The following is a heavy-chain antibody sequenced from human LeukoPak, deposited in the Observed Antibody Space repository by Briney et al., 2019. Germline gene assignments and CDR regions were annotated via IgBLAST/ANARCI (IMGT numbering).Heavy chain of an antibody. J-gene: IGHJ4*02. Sequence: SETLSLTCAVYGGSFSGYYWSWIRQPPGKGLEWIGEINHSGSTNYNPSLKSRVTISVDTSKNQFSLKLSSVPAADTAVYYCARGGGSEDIVVVPAAMSPFDYWGQGTLVTVSS. D-gene: IGHD2-2*01. CDR1: GGSFSGYY. CDR3: ARGGGSEDIVVVPAAMSPFDY. CDR2: INHSGST. V-gene: IGHV4-34*01.